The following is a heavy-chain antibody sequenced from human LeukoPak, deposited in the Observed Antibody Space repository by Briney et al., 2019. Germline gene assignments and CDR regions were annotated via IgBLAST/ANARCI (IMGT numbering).Heavy chain of an antibody. CDR1: GFTFSSYW. Sequence: QPGGSLRLSCAASGFTFSSYWMSWVRQAPGKGLEWVANIKQDGSEKYYVDSVKGRFTISRDNAKNSLYLQMNSLRAEDTAVYYCAREGGGYSYGYGGWGQGTLVTVSS. CDR2: IKQDGSEK. J-gene: IGHJ4*02. CDR3: AREGGGYSYGYGG. D-gene: IGHD5-18*01. V-gene: IGHV3-7*01.